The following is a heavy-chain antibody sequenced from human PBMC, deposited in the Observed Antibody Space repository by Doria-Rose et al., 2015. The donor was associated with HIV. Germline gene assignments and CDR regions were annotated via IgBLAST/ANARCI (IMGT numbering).Heavy chain of an antibody. CDR3: ARIKSSRWYHKYYFDF. CDR1: GVSLSSPGMG. J-gene: IGHJ4*02. V-gene: IGHV2-26*01. Sequence: QITSKESGPVLVKPTETLTLTCTVSGVSLSSPGMGVSWIRQPPGKALEWLANIFSDDERPYKTSLKSRLTISRGTSKSQVVLTMTDMDPVDTATYYCARIKSSRWYHKYYFDFWGQGTLVIVSA. CDR2: IFSDDER. D-gene: IGHD6-13*01.